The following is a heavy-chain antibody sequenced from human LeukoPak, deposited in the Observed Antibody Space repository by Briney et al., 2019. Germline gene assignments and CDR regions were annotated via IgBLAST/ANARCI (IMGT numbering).Heavy chain of an antibody. CDR3: ARDRGGVATGTSDY. CDR2: ISSSSSYI. D-gene: IGHD5-12*01. V-gene: IGHV3-21*01. J-gene: IGHJ4*02. CDR1: GFTFSSYA. Sequence: GGSLRLSCAASGFTFSSYAMSWVRQAPGKGLEWVSSISSSSSYIYYADSVKGRFTISRDNAKNSLYLQMNSLRAEDTAVYYCARDRGGVATGTSDYWGQGTLVTVSS.